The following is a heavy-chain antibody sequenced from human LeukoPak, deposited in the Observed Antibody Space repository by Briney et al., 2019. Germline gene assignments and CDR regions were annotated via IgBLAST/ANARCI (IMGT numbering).Heavy chain of an antibody. Sequence: GGSLRLSCAASGFTFNNYWMNWVRQAPGKGLEWVANIKQDGSEKYYVDSVKGRFTISRDNAKNSLYLQMNSLRAEDTAVYYCARDPGYSSDYWGQETLVTVSS. CDR1: GFTFNNYW. V-gene: IGHV3-7*01. CDR2: IKQDGSEK. D-gene: IGHD6-13*01. CDR3: ARDPGYSSDY. J-gene: IGHJ4*02.